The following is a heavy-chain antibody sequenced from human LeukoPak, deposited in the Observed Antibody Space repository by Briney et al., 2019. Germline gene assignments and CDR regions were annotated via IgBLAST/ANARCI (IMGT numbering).Heavy chain of an antibody. CDR2: IYYSGGT. V-gene: IGHV4-39*01. CDR3: ATPRYCSSTSCFSVFDY. CDR1: GGSISSSSYY. J-gene: IGHJ4*02. Sequence: PSETLSLTCTVSGGSISSSSYYWGWIRQPPGKGLEWIGSIYYSGGTYYNPSLKSRVTISVDTSKNQFSLKLSSVTAADTAVYYCATPRYCSSTSCFSVFDYWGQGTLVTVSS. D-gene: IGHD2-2*01.